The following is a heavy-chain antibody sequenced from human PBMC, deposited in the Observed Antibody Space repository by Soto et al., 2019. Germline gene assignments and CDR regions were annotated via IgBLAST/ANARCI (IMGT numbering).Heavy chain of an antibody. CDR3: ARDRSPGGINVYYNYDMDV. D-gene: IGHD3-16*01. CDR1: GYTFTDNH. J-gene: IGHJ6*02. V-gene: IGHV1-2*02. Sequence: ASVKVSCKASGYTFTDNHVHWLRRAPGQDFEWMGWINPKSGDTKYAQKFQGRVTMTRDTSIDTAYMEVTSLRSDDTAVYYCARDRSPGGINVYYNYDMDVWGQGTTVTVSS. CDR2: INPKSGDT.